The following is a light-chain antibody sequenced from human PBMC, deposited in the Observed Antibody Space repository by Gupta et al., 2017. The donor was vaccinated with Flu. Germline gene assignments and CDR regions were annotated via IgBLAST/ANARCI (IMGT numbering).Light chain of an antibody. Sequence: QLVLTQSPSASASLGASVKLTGTLRSRHSSYAIAWHQQQPEKAPRYLMKLICDVSHSTGDVIPDLSSSTSGGAARQTITARLQSEEDAYYYCPTSGTGILVFGGGTKLTVL. CDR3: PTSGTGILV. V-gene: IGLV4-69*01. J-gene: IGLJ3*02. CDR2: LICDVSH. CDR1: SRHSSYA.